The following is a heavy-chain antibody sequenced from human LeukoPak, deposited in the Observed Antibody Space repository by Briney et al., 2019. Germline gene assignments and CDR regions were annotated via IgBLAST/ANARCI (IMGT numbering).Heavy chain of an antibody. CDR2: IYTSGST. CDR3: ARAVVVRGVIPYYYMDV. V-gene: IGHV4-4*07. Sequence: PSETLSLTCTVSGGSISNYYWSWIRQPPGKGLEWIGRIYTSGSTNYNPSLKSRVTMSVDTSKNQFSLKLSSVTAADTAVYYCARAVVVRGVIPYYYMDVWGKGTTVTISS. CDR1: GGSISNYY. J-gene: IGHJ6*03. D-gene: IGHD3-10*01.